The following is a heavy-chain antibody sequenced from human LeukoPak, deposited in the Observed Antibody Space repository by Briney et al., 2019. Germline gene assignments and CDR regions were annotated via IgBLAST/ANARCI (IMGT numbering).Heavy chain of an antibody. Sequence: SETLSLTCAVYGGSFTGYYWIWIRQPPGEGLEWIGEIDHNGITTYNASLESRVTLSIDTSKSQSSLDLTSVTAADTAVYYCARHEGDRLWFGDGGWFDPWGQGTLVTVSS. V-gene: IGHV4-34*01. CDR2: IDHNGIT. J-gene: IGHJ5*02. CDR1: GGSFTGYY. D-gene: IGHD3-10*01. CDR3: ARHEGDRLWFGDGGWFDP.